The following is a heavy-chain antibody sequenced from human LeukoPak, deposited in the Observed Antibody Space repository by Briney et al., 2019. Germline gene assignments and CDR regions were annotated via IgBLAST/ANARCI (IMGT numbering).Heavy chain of an antibody. V-gene: IGHV4-34*01. CDR3: ARGRGGSWYSY. CDR2: INHSGSI. CDR1: GGSFSGYY. D-gene: IGHD2-15*01. J-gene: IGHJ4*02. Sequence: PSETLSLTCAVYGGSFSGYYWSWIRQPPGKGLEWIGEINHSGSINYNPSLKSRVTISVDTSKNQFSLKLSSVTAADTAVYYCARGRGGSWYSYWGQGTLVTVSS.